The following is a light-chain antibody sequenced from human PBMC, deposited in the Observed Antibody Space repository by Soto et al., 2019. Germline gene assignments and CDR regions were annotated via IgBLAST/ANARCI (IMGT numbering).Light chain of an antibody. Sequence: DIVLTQSPVALSLSPGERAPLSFSASQSVSSYLAWYQQKPGQAPRLLIYGASSRATGIPDRFSGSGSGTDFTLNISRLEPEDFAVYYCQQYGSSPPLITVGQGTRLAIK. J-gene: IGKJ5*01. CDR3: QQYGSSPPLIT. CDR1: QSVSSY. CDR2: GAS. V-gene: IGKV3-20*01.